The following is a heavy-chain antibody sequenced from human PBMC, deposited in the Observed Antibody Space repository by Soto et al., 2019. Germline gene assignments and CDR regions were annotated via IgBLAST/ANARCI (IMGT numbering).Heavy chain of an antibody. CDR3: ASTKYDSSAYYYWYLGL. D-gene: IGHD3-22*01. CDR1: EDTFRNYA. V-gene: IGHV1-69*06. J-gene: IGHJ2*01. Sequence: QVELVQSGAEVKKPGSSVKVSCQASEDTFRNYAISWVRQAPGQGLEWMGGIIPIFGTANYAQKFQGRVTSPADTSVNTVYLELSSLSSDDTAVYYCASTKYDSSAYYYWYLGLWGRGTLVTVSS. CDR2: IIPIFGTA.